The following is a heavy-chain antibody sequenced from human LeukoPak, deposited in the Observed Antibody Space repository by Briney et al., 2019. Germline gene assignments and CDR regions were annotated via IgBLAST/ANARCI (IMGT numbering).Heavy chain of an antibody. CDR1: GFTFSSYG. CDR2: ISYDGSNK. J-gene: IGHJ4*02. Sequence: GGSLRLSCAASGFTFSSYGMHWVRQAPGKGLEWVAVISYDGSNKYYADSVKGRFTISRDNSKNTLYLQMNSLRAEDTAVYYCAKDVYPLITIFGADYWGQGTLVTVSS. D-gene: IGHD3-3*01. V-gene: IGHV3-30*18. CDR3: AKDVYPLITIFGADY.